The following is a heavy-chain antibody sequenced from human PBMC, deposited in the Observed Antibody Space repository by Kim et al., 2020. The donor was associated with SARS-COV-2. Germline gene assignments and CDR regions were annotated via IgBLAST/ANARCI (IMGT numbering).Heavy chain of an antibody. J-gene: IGHJ6*01. CDR2: INHSGST. CDR1: GGSFSGYY. Sequence: SETLSLTCAVYGGSFSGYYWSWIRQPPGKGLEWIGEINHSGSTNYNPSLKSRVTISVDTSKNQFSLKLSSVTAADTAVYYCARVGRLGASLPRYYYYGM. CDR3: ARVGRLGASLPRYYYYGM. V-gene: IGHV4-34*01. D-gene: IGHD3-16*01.